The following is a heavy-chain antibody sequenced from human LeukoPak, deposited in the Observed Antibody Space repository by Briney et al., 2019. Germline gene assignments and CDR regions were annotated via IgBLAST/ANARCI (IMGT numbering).Heavy chain of an antibody. Sequence: GCLRNSCAASGFTFYEDGMSWGSQAPGKRLGWGSGINGNGARTGYADAVEARHNICRDNAKTSLYLQMNSLRGEDTALYYCARDPGAMVRVVMRVIGGGRTAVTVSP. CDR2: INGNGART. V-gene: IGHV3-20*04. CDR3: ARDPGAMVRVVMRVI. CDR1: GFTFYEDG. J-gene: IGHJ3*02. D-gene: IGHD3-10*01.